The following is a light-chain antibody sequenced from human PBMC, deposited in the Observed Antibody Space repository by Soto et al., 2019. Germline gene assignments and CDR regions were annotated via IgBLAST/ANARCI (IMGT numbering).Light chain of an antibody. J-gene: IGKJ5*01. CDR2: DAS. CDR3: QQYDNLPSIT. CDR1: QSISSY. V-gene: IGKV1-33*01. Sequence: DVVMTQSPDSLAVSLGERATINCKSSQSISSYLNWYQQKPGKAPKLLIYDASNLETGVPSRFSGSGSGTDFTFTISSLQPEDIATYYCQQYDNLPSITFGQGTRLEIK.